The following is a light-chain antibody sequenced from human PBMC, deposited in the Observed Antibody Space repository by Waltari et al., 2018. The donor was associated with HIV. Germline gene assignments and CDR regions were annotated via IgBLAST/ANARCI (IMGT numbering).Light chain of an antibody. V-gene: IGLV2-8*01. CDR3: SSYAGSSNVV. CDR1: SSDVGGYNY. CDR2: EVS. Sequence: QSALTQPPSASGSPGQSVTISCTGTSSDVGGYNYVSWYQQHPGKAPKLMIYEVSKRPSVVPDRFAGSKSGNTASLTVSGLQAEDEADYYCSSYAGSSNVVFGGGTKLTVL. J-gene: IGLJ2*01.